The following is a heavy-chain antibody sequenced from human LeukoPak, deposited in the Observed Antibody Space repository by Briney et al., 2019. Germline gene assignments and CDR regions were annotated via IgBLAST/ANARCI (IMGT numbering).Heavy chain of an antibody. D-gene: IGHD6-19*01. CDR3: ARETPGQWLNY. V-gene: IGHV3-64*01. CDR1: GFTFSSYA. J-gene: IGHJ4*02. Sequence: GGSLRLSCAASGFTFSSYAMHWVRQAPGKGLEYVSAISSNGGSTYYANSVKGRFTISRDNSKNTLYLQMGSLRAEDMAVYYCARETPGQWLNYWGQGTLVTVSS. CDR2: ISSNGGST.